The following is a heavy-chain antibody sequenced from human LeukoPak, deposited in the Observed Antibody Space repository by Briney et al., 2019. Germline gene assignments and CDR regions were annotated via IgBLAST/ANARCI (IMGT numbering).Heavy chain of an antibody. J-gene: IGHJ4*02. V-gene: IGHV3-23*01. Sequence: GGSLRLSCAASGFTFSSYAMSWVRQAPGKGLEWASAISGSRGSTYYADSVKGRFTISRDNSKNTLYLQMNSLRAEDTAVYYCAKDKHLVPYYWGQGTLATVSS. CDR1: GFTFSSYA. D-gene: IGHD3-3*02. CDR2: ISGSRGST. CDR3: AKDKHLVPYY.